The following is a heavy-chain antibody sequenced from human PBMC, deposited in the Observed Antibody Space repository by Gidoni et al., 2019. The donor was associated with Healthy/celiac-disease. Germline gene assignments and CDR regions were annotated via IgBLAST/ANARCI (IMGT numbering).Heavy chain of an antibody. J-gene: IGHJ4*02. D-gene: IGHD3-9*01. Sequence: QVQLVRSGAEVKKPGSSVKVSCKASGGTFSSYAISWVRQAPGQGLEWMGRIIPILGIANYAQKFQGRVTITADKSTSTAYMELSSLRSEDTAVYYCARDREYYDILTGYYMVGYFDYWGQGTLVTVSS. CDR1: GGTFSSYA. CDR2: IIPILGIA. V-gene: IGHV1-69*04. CDR3: ARDREYYDILTGYYMVGYFDY.